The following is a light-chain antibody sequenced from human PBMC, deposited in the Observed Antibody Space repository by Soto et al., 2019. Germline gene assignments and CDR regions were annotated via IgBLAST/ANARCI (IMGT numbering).Light chain of an antibody. J-gene: IGKJ1*01. V-gene: IGKV1-17*01. CDR3: LQHSTYPLT. CDR2: AAS. Sequence: DFQMTQFPSSLSASVGDRVTITCRASQGIRNDLGWYQQKPGKAAKRLIYAASSLESGVPSRFSGSGSGTEFTLAISSLQPEDSATYYCLQHSTYPLTFGQGTKVEIK. CDR1: QGIRND.